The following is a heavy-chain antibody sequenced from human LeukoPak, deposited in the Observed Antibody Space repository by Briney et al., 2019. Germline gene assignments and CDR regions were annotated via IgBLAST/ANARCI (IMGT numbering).Heavy chain of an antibody. CDR2: IYYSGST. CDR3: ARVHYYYYMDV. J-gene: IGHJ6*03. V-gene: IGHV4-59*01. CDR1: GGSISSYY. Sequence: SETLSLTCTVSGGSISSYYWSWIRQPPGKGLEWIGYIYYSGSTNYNPSLKSRVTISVDTSKNQFSLKLSSVTAADTAEYYCARVHYYYYMDVWGKGTTVTVSS.